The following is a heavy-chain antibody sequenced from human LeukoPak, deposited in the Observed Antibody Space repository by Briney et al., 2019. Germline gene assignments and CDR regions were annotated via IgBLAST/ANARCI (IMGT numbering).Heavy chain of an antibody. Sequence: PSETLSLTCTVSGGSISSYYWSWIRQPPGKGLEGIGYINYIGSTYYNPSLNSRVTMSLDTSKNQFSLKLSSVTAADTAVYYCARERGRSYGSVPYYYYYMDVWGKGTTVTVSS. D-gene: IGHD5-18*01. CDR2: INYIGST. V-gene: IGHV4-59*01. CDR1: GGSISSYY. CDR3: ARERGRSYGSVPYYYYYMDV. J-gene: IGHJ6*03.